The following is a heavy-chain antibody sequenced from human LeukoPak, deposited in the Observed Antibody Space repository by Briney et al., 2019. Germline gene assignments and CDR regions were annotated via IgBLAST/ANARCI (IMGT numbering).Heavy chain of an antibody. J-gene: IGHJ5*02. Sequence: GASVKVSCKASGYTFTSYDINWVRQATGKGLEWMGWMNPNSGNTGYAQKFQGRVTMTRNTSISTAYMELSSLRSEDTAVYYCARARYGSGSYYNVDWFDPWGQGTLVTVSS. CDR3: ARARYGSGSYYNVDWFDP. CDR2: MNPNSGNT. CDR1: GYTFTSYD. D-gene: IGHD3-10*01. V-gene: IGHV1-8*01.